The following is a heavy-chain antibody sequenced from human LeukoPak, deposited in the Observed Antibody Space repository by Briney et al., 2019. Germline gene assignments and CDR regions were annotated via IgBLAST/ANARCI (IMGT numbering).Heavy chain of an antibody. CDR2: ISGSGGST. Sequence: GGSLRLSCAASGFTFSSYAMSWVRQAPGKGLEWVSAISGSGGSTYYADSVKGRFTISRDNSKNTLYLQMNSLRAEDTAVYYCAKSTGYSSGWYHPADYWGQGTLVTVSS. CDR1: GFTFSSYA. J-gene: IGHJ4*02. V-gene: IGHV3-23*01. CDR3: AKSTGYSSGWYHPADY. D-gene: IGHD6-19*01.